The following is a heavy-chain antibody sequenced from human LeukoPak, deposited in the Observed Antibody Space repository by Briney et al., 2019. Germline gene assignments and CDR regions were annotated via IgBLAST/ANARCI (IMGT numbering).Heavy chain of an antibody. CDR2: ISYDGSNR. Sequence: TGRSLRLSCAASGFSFSSYAMHWVRQAPGKGLEWVAVISYDGSNRYYADSVKGRFTTSRDNAKNSLYLQMNSLRDEDTAVYYCARDTPLYADSPDAFDVWGQGTMVTVSS. CDR1: GFSFSSYA. CDR3: ARDTPLYADSPDAFDV. J-gene: IGHJ3*01. V-gene: IGHV3-30*04. D-gene: IGHD2/OR15-2a*01.